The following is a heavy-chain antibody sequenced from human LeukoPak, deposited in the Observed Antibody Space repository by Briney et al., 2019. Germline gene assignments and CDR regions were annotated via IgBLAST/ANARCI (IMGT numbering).Heavy chain of an antibody. CDR2: ISSSSSSM. Sequence: GGSLRLSCAASGFSFSSYSMNWVRQAPDKGLHWISYISSSSSSMIYADSVKGRFTISRDNGKNSVFLQMTSLRVEDTGLYYCARENRDSNGWTWGQGTLVIVSS. J-gene: IGHJ4*02. CDR1: GFSFSSYS. CDR3: ARENRDSNGWT. D-gene: IGHD6-19*01. V-gene: IGHV3-48*01.